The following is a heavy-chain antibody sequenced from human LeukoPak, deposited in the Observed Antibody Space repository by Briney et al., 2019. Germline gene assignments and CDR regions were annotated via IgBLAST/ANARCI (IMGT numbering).Heavy chain of an antibody. CDR3: AKDRDPYSSGTWDS. V-gene: IGHV3-30*18. Sequence: SLRLSCIASGFTFSKYGMHWVRQAPGKGLEWVAVRSDDGSAQHYADSVRGRFTISRDNSKNTLSLQMNSLRPEDTAMYFCAKDRDPYSSGTWDSWGQGTLVIVSS. CDR2: RSDDGSAQ. CDR1: GFTFSKYG. J-gene: IGHJ1*01. D-gene: IGHD3-22*01.